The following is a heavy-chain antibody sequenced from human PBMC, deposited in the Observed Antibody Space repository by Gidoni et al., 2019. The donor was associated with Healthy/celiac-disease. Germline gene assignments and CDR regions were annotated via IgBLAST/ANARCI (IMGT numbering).Heavy chain of an antibody. CDR3: ARDAPLVVVGPLFDY. V-gene: IGHV3-21*01. D-gene: IGHD2-15*01. Sequence: EVQLVESGGGLVTPGGSLRLSCDASAFTFRSYSMNWVSQAPGTGLEWVSSISSSSSYIYYADSVKGRFTISRDNAKNSLYLQMNSLRAEDTAVYYCARDAPLVVVGPLFDYWGQGTLVTVSS. J-gene: IGHJ4*02. CDR1: AFTFRSYS. CDR2: ISSSSSYI.